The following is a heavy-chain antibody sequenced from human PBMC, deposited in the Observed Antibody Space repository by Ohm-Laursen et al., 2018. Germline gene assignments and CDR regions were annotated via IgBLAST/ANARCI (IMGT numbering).Heavy chain of an antibody. V-gene: IGHV3-21*03. CDR3: ARDSSQHLYYNYGMDV. J-gene: IGHJ6*02. CDR1: GFTFSSYS. D-gene: IGHD2-2*01. CDR2: ISSSSSYI. Sequence: SLRLSCAATGFTFSSYSMNWVRQAPGKGLEWVSSISSSSSYIYYADSVKGRFTISRDNARNTVTLQMDNLRVGDTGIYFCARDSSQHLYYNYGMDVWGQGTTVTVSS.